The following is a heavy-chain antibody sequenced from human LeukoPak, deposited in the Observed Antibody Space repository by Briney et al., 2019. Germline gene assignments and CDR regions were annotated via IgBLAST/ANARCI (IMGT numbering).Heavy chain of an antibody. V-gene: IGHV4-59*01. D-gene: IGHD3-3*01. CDR2: IYYSGST. CDR3: ARGASTIFGVVQDY. Sequence: PSETLSLTCTVSGGSISSYYWSWIRQPPGKGLEWIGYIYYSGSTNYNPSLKSRVTISVDTSKNQFSLKLSSVTAGDTAVYYCARGASTIFGVVQDYWGQGTLVTVSS. J-gene: IGHJ4*02. CDR1: GGSISSYY.